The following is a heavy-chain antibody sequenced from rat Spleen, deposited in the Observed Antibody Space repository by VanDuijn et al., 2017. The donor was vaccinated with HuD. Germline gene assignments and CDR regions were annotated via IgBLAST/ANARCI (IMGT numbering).Heavy chain of an antibody. V-gene: IGHV2-1*01. CDR3: TRGYTTDYYVMDA. CDR2: IWSGGGT. CDR1: GFSLTSNS. D-gene: IGHD1-6*01. Sequence: QVQLKESGPGLVQPSQTLSLTCTVSGFSLTSNSVSWVRQPPGKGLEWMGAIWSGGGTDYNSALKSRLSISRDTSKNQVFLKMNSLQTDDTGTYYCTRGYTTDYYVMDAWGQGATVTVSS. J-gene: IGHJ4*01.